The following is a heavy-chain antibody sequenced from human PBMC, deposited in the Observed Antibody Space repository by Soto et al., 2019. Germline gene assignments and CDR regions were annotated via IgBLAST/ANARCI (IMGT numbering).Heavy chain of an antibody. CDR2: ISHSGST. J-gene: IGHJ5*02. CDR1: GGSFSGYY. V-gene: IGHV4-34*01. CDR3: TKGGGGYRNWFDP. D-gene: IGHD3-22*01. Sequence: SETLSLTCAVYGGSFSGYYWSWIRQPPGKGLEWIGEISHSGSTNYNPSLKSRVTISVDTSKNQFSLKLSSVTAADTAVYYCTKGGGGYRNWFDPWGQGTQVTVSS.